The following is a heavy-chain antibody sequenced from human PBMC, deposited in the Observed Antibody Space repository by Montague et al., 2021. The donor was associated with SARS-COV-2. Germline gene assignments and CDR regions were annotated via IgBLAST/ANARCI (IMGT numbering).Heavy chain of an antibody. J-gene: IGHJ6*02. CDR2: ISYTGST. V-gene: IGHV4-39*07. CDR1: GGSISRSTSS. Sequence: SETLSPTCTVSGGSISRSTSSWAWIRQPPGKGLEWIGSISYTGSTYYNPSLKSRVTISVDTSKNQFSLKLSSVTAADTAVYYCARGRTVTTFYYYYHGMDVWGQGTTVTVSS. CDR3: ARGRTVTTFYYYYHGMDV. D-gene: IGHD4-17*01.